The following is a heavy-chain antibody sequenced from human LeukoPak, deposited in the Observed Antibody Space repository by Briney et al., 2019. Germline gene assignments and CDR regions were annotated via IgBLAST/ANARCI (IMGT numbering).Heavy chain of an antibody. CDR1: GFTFSDYA. Sequence: GGSLRLSCVASGFTFSDYAMGWVRQAPGKGLEWVSTITGSGGSTYYTDSVKGRFTISRDNSKNTLYLQMNSLRAEDTAVYYCAEVVADLFDYWGQGTLVTVSS. J-gene: IGHJ4*02. CDR3: AEVVADLFDY. CDR2: ITGSGGST. D-gene: IGHD2-15*01. V-gene: IGHV3-23*01.